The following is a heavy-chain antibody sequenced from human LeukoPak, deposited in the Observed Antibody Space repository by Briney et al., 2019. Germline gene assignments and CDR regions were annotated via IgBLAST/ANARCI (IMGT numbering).Heavy chain of an antibody. CDR3: AKEKQLWLSVRYYFDY. J-gene: IGHJ4*02. Sequence: GGSLRLSCAASGFTFSSYAMSWVRQAPGKGLEWVSAISGSGGSTYSADSVKGRFTISRDNSKNTLYLQMNSLRAEDTAVYYCAKEKQLWLSVRYYFDYWGQGTLVTVSS. D-gene: IGHD5-18*01. CDR2: ISGSGGST. CDR1: GFTFSSYA. V-gene: IGHV3-23*01.